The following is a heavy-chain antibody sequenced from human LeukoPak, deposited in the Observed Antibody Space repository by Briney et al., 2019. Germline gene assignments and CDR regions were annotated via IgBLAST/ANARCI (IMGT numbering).Heavy chain of an antibody. CDR2: ISGSGGNT. Sequence: GGTLRLSCAASGFTFSSYGMSWVRQAPGKGLEWVSAISGSGGNTYYADSVKGRFTISRDNSKNTLYLQMNSLRAEDTAVYYCARGLIRYFASAYWGQGTLVTVSS. CDR1: GFTFSSYG. V-gene: IGHV3-23*01. D-gene: IGHD3-9*01. CDR3: ARGLIRYFASAY. J-gene: IGHJ4*02.